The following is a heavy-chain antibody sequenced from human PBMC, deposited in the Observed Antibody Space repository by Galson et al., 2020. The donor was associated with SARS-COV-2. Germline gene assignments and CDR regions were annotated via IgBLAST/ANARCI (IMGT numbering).Heavy chain of an antibody. CDR3: ARDLLRNHVEGLTNGAFDI. V-gene: IGHV4-38-2*02. CDR1: GDSISSDYY. D-gene: IGHD2-8*01. CDR2: ISYRGNT. J-gene: IGHJ3*02. Sequence: SETLSLTCSVSGDSISSDYYWGWIRQPPGKGLDWIGSISYRGNTYFNRTLRSRVTISLDMSQKQLSLKLTAVTAADTAVYYCARDLLRNHVEGLTNGAFDIWGQGTVVTVSS.